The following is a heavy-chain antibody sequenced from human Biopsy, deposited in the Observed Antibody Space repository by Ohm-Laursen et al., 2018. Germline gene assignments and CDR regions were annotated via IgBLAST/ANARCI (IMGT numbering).Heavy chain of an antibody. CDR2: VSGYNGVT. V-gene: IGHV1-18*01. CDR1: GYRFDNYG. Sequence: ASVKVSCKASGYRFDNYGISWVRQASGQRPGWMGWVSGYNGVTNYARKFQGRVTMTIEKSTTTAYMELRGLRSDDTAVYYCGRDYYYNGTDIWGQGLRSPSP. CDR3: GRDYYYNGTDI. J-gene: IGHJ6*02.